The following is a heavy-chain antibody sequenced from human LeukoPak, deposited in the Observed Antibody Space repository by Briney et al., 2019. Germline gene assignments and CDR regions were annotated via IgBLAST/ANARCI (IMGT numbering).Heavy chain of an antibody. V-gene: IGHV3-23*01. CDR1: GFTFNNYA. Sequence: GGSLRLSCAGSGFTFNNYAVSWVRQPPGKGLEWVSFITCNGGITYYGDSVKGRFTISRDNSKNTLYLQMNRLTVEDTAVYYCVRRVVGATSRWFDPWGQGTLVTVSS. CDR2: ITCNGGIT. J-gene: IGHJ5*02. D-gene: IGHD1-26*01. CDR3: VRRVVGATSRWFDP.